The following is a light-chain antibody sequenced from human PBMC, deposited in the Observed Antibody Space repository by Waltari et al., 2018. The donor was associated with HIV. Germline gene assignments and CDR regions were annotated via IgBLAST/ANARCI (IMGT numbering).Light chain of an antibody. J-gene: IGLJ2*01. CDR3: ASFTGDHTLL. CDR1: DSDFGLYNF. Sequence: SAVTQPASVSGLPGQSITLSCPGDDSDFGLYNFVSWYQQHPDTLPRLILYDVDSRASGISHRFSGSMSGHTASLNISGLRAEDEADYYCASFTGDHTLLFGGGTKVTVL. V-gene: IGLV2-14*03. CDR2: DVD.